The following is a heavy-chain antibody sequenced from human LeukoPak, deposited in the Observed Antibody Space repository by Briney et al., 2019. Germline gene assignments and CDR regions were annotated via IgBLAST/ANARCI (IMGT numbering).Heavy chain of an antibody. CDR1: GFTFSSYE. V-gene: IGHV3-48*03. CDR2: ISSSGSTI. Sequence: GGSLRLSCAASGFTFSSYEMNWVRQAPGKGLEWVSYISSSGSTIYYADSVKGRFTISRDNAKNSLYLQMNSLRAEDTAVYYCAGGHDYDILTGYYPDAFDIWGQGTMVTVSS. CDR3: AGGHDYDILTGYYPDAFDI. J-gene: IGHJ3*02. D-gene: IGHD3-9*01.